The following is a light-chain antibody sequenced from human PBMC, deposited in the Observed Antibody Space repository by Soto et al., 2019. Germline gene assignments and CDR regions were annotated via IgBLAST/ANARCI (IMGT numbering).Light chain of an antibody. CDR2: GAS. V-gene: IGKV3-20*01. CDR3: QQYGSSPPSWT. J-gene: IGKJ1*01. Sequence: ESVLTQSPGTLSLSPGERATLSCRASQSVSSSYLAWYQQKPGQAPRLLIYGASSRATGIPDRFSGSGSGTDFTLTISRLEPEDFAVYYCQQYGSSPPSWTFGQVTKVEIK. CDR1: QSVSSSY.